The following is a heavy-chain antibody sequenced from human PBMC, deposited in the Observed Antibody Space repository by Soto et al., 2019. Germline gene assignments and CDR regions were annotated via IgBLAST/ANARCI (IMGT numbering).Heavy chain of an antibody. Sequence: QVQLVQSGAEVKKPGASVNVSCKASGYTFRSYHISCVRQAPGQGLEWIVWISAYNRHTNYAQKLQVRVTMTTETSTSTAYMELRSLRSYDTAVYYCARDSTPFDPWGQGTLVTVSS. CDR1: GYTFRSYH. D-gene: IGHD2-2*01. CDR3: ARDSTPFDP. V-gene: IGHV1-18*01. CDR2: ISAYNRHT. J-gene: IGHJ5*02.